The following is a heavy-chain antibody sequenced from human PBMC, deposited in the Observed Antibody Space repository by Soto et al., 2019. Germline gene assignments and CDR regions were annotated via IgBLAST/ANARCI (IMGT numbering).Heavy chain of an antibody. Sequence: EVQLVESGGGLVQPGRSLRLSCAASGFTFDDYAMHWVRQAPGKGLEWVSGISWNSGSIGYADSVKGRFTISRDNAKNSLYLQMNSLRAEDTALYYCAKAPCSGGSCYHAFQHWGQGTLVTVSS. J-gene: IGHJ1*01. CDR1: GFTFDDYA. CDR2: ISWNSGSI. V-gene: IGHV3-9*01. D-gene: IGHD2-15*01. CDR3: AKAPCSGGSCYHAFQH.